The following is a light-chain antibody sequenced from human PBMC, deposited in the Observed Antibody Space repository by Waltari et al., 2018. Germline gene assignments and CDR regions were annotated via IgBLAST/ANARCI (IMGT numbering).Light chain of an antibody. J-gene: IGKJ2*01. V-gene: IGKV1-33*01. Sequence: DIQMTQSPSSLSASVGDRVTITCQASQGISKFVNWYQHKAGKAPKLLIHDATRLEVGVPSRFAGSGSGTDVTFTVSSLQPEDIATYYCQQFDSVPYTFGQGTKLEI. CDR1: QGISKF. CDR3: QQFDSVPYT. CDR2: DAT.